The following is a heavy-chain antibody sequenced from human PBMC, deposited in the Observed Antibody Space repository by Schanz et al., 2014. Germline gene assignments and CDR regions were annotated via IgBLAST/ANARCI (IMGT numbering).Heavy chain of an antibody. CDR2: INGYNAHT. CDR3: ARDRDQWDGNFCDF. CDR1: GYTFTNYY. Sequence: QVQLVQSGAEVKKPGASVKLSCKASGYTFTNYYIHWVRQAPGQGLEWMGWINGYNAHTNYAQKFQGRVTMTTDTSTSTVYMELRSLRSDDTAVYYCARDRDQWDGNFCDFWGQGTLVTVSS. V-gene: IGHV1-18*04. D-gene: IGHD1-26*01. J-gene: IGHJ4*02.